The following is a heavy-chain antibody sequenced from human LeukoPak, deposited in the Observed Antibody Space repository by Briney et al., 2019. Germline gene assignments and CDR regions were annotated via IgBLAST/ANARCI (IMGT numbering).Heavy chain of an antibody. CDR2: ISSNSSYI. V-gene: IGHV3-21*01. J-gene: IGHJ4*02. CDR1: GFTFSSYS. CDR3: ASLYSSGWSYFDY. Sequence: PGGSLRLSCAASGFTFSSYSMNWVRHAPGKGLEWVSSISSNSSYIYYADSVKGRFTISRDNAKNSLYLQMNSLRAEDTAVYYCASLYSSGWSYFDYWGQGTLVTVSS. D-gene: IGHD6-19*01.